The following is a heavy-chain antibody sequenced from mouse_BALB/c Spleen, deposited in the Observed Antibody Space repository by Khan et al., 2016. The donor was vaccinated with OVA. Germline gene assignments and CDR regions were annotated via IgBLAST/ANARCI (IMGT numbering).Heavy chain of an antibody. CDR3: ARGGRRAMDY. CDR1: GYTFTNYG. CDR2: IYTYTGEP. J-gene: IGHJ4*01. V-gene: IGHV9-3-1*01. Sequence: QIQLVQSGPDLKKPGETVKISCKASGYTFTNYGINWVKQAPGKGLKWMGWIYTYTGEPTYADDFKGRFAFSLETSASTAYLQINNLTNEDTATXFGARGGRRAMDYWGQGTSVTVSS.